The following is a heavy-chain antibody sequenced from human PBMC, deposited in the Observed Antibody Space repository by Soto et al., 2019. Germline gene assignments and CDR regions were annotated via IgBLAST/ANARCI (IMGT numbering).Heavy chain of an antibody. CDR2: IYYSGST. Sequence: SETLSLTCTVSGGSISSYYWSWIRQPPGKGLEWIGYIYYSGSTNYNPSLKSRVTISVDTSKNQFSLKLSSVTAADTAVYYCARLYYYGSGSSYGMYVWGQGTTVTVSS. V-gene: IGHV4-59*01. CDR1: GGSISSYY. J-gene: IGHJ6*02. CDR3: ARLYYYGSGSSYGMYV. D-gene: IGHD3-10*01.